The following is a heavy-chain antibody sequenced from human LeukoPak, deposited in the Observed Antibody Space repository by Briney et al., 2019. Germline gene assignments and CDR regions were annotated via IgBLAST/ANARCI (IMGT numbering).Heavy chain of an antibody. Sequence: ASVKVSCKTSGYTFTSYGISWVRQAPGKGLEWMGGFDPEDGETIYAQKFQGRVTMTEDTSTDTAYMELSSLRSEDTAVYYCATNLTPPYGPAYYYYGMDVWGQGTTVTVSS. CDR2: FDPEDGET. J-gene: IGHJ6*02. CDR1: GYTFTSYG. D-gene: IGHD2-2*01. V-gene: IGHV1-24*01. CDR3: ATNLTPPYGPAYYYYGMDV.